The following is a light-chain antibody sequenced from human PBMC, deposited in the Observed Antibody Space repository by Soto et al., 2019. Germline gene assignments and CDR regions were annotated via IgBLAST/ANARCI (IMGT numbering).Light chain of an antibody. CDR3: CSYAGSRTWV. CDR2: EVS. V-gene: IGLV2-23*02. CDR1: SSDVGIFNL. Sequence: QPASVSGSPGQSITISCTGSSSDVGIFNLVSWYQQYPGKAPKLVLYEVSKWPSGISHRFSGSKSGNTASLTISGLQAEDEADYYCCSYAGSRTWVFGGGTKLTVL. J-gene: IGLJ3*02.